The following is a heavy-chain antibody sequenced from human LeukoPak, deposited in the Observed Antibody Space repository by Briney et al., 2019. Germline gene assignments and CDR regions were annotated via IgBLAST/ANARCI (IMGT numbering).Heavy chain of an antibody. J-gene: IGHJ4*02. CDR3: ARRRVIGSGSHPHFDY. CDR2: IYYSGST. D-gene: IGHD3-10*01. CDR1: GGSISTSNYY. Sequence: SETLSLTCTVSGGSISTSNYYWGWIRQPPGKGLEWIGTIYYSGSTYYNPSLKSRVTISVDTSKNQFSLKLSSVTAADTAVYYCARRRVIGSGSHPHFDYWGQGTLVTVSS. V-gene: IGHV4-39*01.